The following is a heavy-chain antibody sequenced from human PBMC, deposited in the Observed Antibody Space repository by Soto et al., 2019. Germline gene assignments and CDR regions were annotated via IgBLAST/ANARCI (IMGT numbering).Heavy chain of an antibody. V-gene: IGHV1-2*02. CDR3: ARGGGVGVAGSAAFEM. Sequence: QLHLVQSGAVVKKPGASVTVSCSASGYPVTAYYMHWVRQAPGRGLEWMGGINPATGAAKYTQTFQGRVTMTRDTSTGTVFMELSGRTSEDTAVFYSARGGGVGVAGSAAFEMWGQGTLVTVSS. J-gene: IGHJ3*02. D-gene: IGHD3-3*01. CDR2: INPATGAA. CDR1: GYPVTAYY.